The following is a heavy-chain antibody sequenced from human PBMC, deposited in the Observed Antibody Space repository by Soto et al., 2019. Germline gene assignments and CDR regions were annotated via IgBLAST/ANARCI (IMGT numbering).Heavy chain of an antibody. V-gene: IGHV3-9*01. CDR2: ISWNSGSI. Sequence: GGSLRLSCAASGFTFDDYAMHWVRQAPGKGLEWVSGISWNSGSIGYADSVKGRFTISRDNAKNSLYLQMNSLRAEDTALYYCAKDRGYSGYDSGPDYWGQGTLVTVSS. D-gene: IGHD5-12*01. CDR3: AKDRGYSGYDSGPDY. CDR1: GFTFDDYA. J-gene: IGHJ4*02.